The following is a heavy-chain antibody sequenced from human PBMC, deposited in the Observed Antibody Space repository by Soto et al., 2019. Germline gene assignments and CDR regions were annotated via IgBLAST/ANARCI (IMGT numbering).Heavy chain of an antibody. V-gene: IGHV4-39*02. CDR2: IYYSGST. J-gene: IGHJ6*02. CDR3: ARDIVVVVAANSYYYYGMDV. D-gene: IGHD2-15*01. CDR1: GGSISSSSYY. Sequence: QLQLQESGPGLVKPSETLSLTCTVSGGSISSSSYYWGWIRQPPGKGLEWIGSIYYSGSTYYDPSLKSRVTLSVDTSKNQFSLKLSSVTAADTAVYYCARDIVVVVAANSYYYYGMDVWGQGTTVTVSS.